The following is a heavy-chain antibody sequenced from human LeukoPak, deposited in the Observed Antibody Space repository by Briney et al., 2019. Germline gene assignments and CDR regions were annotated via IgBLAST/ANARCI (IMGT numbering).Heavy chain of an antibody. D-gene: IGHD2-21*01. Sequence: ASVKISCKASGYTFINYDINWVRQATGQGLEWMGWFNSNNGNTGYAQKFQDRVTMTRDTSISTVYMELSSLRSEDTAVYYCARISPRGEGYWGQGTLVTVSS. CDR2: FNSNNGNT. CDR3: ARISPRGEGY. V-gene: IGHV1-8*01. CDR1: GYTFINYD. J-gene: IGHJ4*02.